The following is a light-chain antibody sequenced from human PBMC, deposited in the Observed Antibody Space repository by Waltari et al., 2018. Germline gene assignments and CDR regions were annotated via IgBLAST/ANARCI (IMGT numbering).Light chain of an antibody. CDR2: EVD. V-gene: IGLV2-23*02. Sequence: QSALTQPASVSGSPGQSITISCTGTSSDVGASKLISWYRQHPGKAPPLMIFEVDKRPSGVSDRFSVSKSDNTASLTISGLQAEDEADYYCCAYAGRSTLVFGGGTSLTVL. J-gene: IGLJ3*02. CDR1: SSDVGASKL. CDR3: CAYAGRSTLV.